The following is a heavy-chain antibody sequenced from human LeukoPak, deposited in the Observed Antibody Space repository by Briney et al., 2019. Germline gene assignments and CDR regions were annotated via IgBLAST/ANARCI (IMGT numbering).Heavy chain of an antibody. J-gene: IGHJ6*02. D-gene: IGHD4-17*01. CDR3: ARDESTVTTWYYYGMDV. V-gene: IGHV4-34*01. CDR2: INHSGST. Sequence: PSETLSLTCAVYGGSFSGYYWSWIRQPPGKGLEWIGEINHSGSTNYNPSLKSRVTMSVDTSKNQFSLKLSSVTAADTAVYYCARDESTVTTWYYYGMDVWGQGTTVTVSS. CDR1: GGSFSGYY.